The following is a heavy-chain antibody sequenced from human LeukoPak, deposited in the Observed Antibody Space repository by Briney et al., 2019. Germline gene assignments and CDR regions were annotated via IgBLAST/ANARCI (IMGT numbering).Heavy chain of an antibody. CDR1: GYTFSSYP. CDR2: INTNTGNP. V-gene: IGHV7-4-1*02. CDR3: ARTLTMVRGVACMDV. J-gene: IGHJ6*02. D-gene: IGHD3-10*01. Sequence: ASVKVSCKASGYTFSSYPMNWVRQAPGQGLEWMGWINTNTGNPMYAHGFTGRFVFSLDTSVSTAYLQISNLEAEDTAVYYCARTLTMVRGVACMDVWGQGTTVTVSS.